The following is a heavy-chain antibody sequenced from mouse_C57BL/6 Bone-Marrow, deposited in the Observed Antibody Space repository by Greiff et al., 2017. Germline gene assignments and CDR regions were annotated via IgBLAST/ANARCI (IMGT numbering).Heavy chain of an antibody. CDR2: IDPSDSYT. CDR3: ARDQLGYAMDY. CDR1: GYTFTSYW. D-gene: IGHD4-1*02. V-gene: IGHV1-50*01. J-gene: IGHJ4*01. Sequence: VQLQQPGAELVKPGASVKLSCKASGYTFTSYWMQWVKQRPGQGLEWIGEIDPSDSYTNYNQKFKGKATLTVDTSSSTAYMQLSSLTSEDSAVYYCARDQLGYAMDYWGQGTSVTVSS.